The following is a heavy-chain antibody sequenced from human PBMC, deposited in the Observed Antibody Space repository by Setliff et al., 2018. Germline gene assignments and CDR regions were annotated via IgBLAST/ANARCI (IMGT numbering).Heavy chain of an antibody. CDR3: ARGGTFRYFDF. V-gene: IGHV4-4*07. D-gene: IGHD5-12*01. Sequence: PSETLSLTCTVSGGSINNYYWSWIRQPAGKGLEWIGRVYSNVGTNFNPSLKSRVTMSVDTSKNQFSLKLRSVTAADTAVYYRARGGTFRYFDFWGQGAPVTVSS. J-gene: IGHJ4*02. CDR1: GGSINNYY. CDR2: VYSNVGT.